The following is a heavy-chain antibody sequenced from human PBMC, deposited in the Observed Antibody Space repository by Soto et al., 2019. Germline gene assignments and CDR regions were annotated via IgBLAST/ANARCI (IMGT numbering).Heavy chain of an antibody. CDR2: ISAYNGNT. CDR3: ARERLTDYDFWSGPPGDMDV. V-gene: IGHV1-18*01. D-gene: IGHD3-3*01. CDR1: GYTFTSYG. J-gene: IGHJ6*03. Sequence: QVQLVQSGAEVKKPGASVKVSCKASGYTFTSYGISWVRQAPGQGLEWMGWISAYNGNTNYAQKLQGRVTMTTDTSTSTAYMELRSLRSDDTAVYYCARERLTDYDFWSGPPGDMDVWGKGTTVTVSS.